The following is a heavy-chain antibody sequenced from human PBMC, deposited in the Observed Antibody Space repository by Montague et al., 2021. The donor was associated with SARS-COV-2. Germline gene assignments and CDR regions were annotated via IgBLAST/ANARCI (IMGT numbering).Heavy chain of an antibody. CDR3: ARDGFYYDRSGPSNFDY. J-gene: IGHJ4*02. CDR1: VGSISSNNCS. V-gene: IGHV4-39*07. D-gene: IGHD3-22*01. Sequence: SETLSLTCTVSVGSISSNNCSWGWIRQPPGKALEWIGSIYYSGSTYYNPSLKSRVTMSVDTSENQFSLKLSSVTAADTAVYYCARDGFYYDRSGPSNFDYWGQGTLVTVSS. CDR2: IYYSGST.